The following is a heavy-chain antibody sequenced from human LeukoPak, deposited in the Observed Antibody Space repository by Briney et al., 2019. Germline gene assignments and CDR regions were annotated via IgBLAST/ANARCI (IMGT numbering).Heavy chain of an antibody. CDR1: GFTFSDSA. CDR2: IRNKASNYAT. D-gene: IGHD3-22*01. CDR3: IRYYYDSSGYSVDY. Sequence: GGSLRPSCATSGFTFSDSAMHWVRQASGKGLEWVGRIRNKASNYATAYAASVKGRVTISRDDSKKTAFLQMNNLRIEDTAVYYCIRYYYDSSGYSVDYWGQGTLVTVSS. J-gene: IGHJ4*02. V-gene: IGHV3-73*01.